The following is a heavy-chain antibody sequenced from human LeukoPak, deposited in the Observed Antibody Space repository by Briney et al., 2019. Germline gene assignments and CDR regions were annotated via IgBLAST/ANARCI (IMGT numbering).Heavy chain of an antibody. CDR1: GLTLPRYA. D-gene: IGHD3/OR15-3a*01. CDR2: ISGSGSNI. Sequence: PGGSLILSCAAYGLTLPRYAFASVPQTPGRGVQWGSGISGSGSNIFQSVPVKSRVTISRHNSKTTHYLKMSCLAADHTAVYYCAKWGDFWTGLNILDFELCGRGTLFTVSS. CDR3: AKWGDFWTGLNILDFEL. J-gene: IGHJ2*01. V-gene: IGHV3-23*01.